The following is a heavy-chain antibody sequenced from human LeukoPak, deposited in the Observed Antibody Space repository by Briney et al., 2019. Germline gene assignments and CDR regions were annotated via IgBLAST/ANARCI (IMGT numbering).Heavy chain of an antibody. CDR1: GGSFSGYY. J-gene: IGHJ4*02. Sequence: KPSETLSLTCAVYGGSFSGYYWSWIRQPPGKGLEWIGEINHSGSTNYNPSLKSRVTISVDTSKNQFSLKLSSVTAADTAVYYCARKGRTYYYDSSGYYGYWGQGTLVTVSS. D-gene: IGHD3-22*01. CDR3: ARKGRTYYYDSSGYYGY. V-gene: IGHV4-34*01. CDR2: INHSGST.